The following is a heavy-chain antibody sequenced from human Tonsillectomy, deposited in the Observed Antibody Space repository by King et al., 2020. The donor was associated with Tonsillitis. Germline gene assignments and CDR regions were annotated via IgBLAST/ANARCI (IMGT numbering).Heavy chain of an antibody. CDR2: IWYDGSNK. V-gene: IGHV3-33*01. D-gene: IGHD1-26*01. Sequence: VQLVESGGGVVQPGRSLRLSCAASGFTFSSYGMHWVRQAPGKGLEWVAVIWYDGSNKYYADSVKGRFTISRDNSKNTLYLQMNSLRAEDTAVYYCARAQYRVGATTPTDAFDIWGQGTMVTVSS. J-gene: IGHJ3*02. CDR1: GFTFSSYG. CDR3: ARAQYRVGATTPTDAFDI.